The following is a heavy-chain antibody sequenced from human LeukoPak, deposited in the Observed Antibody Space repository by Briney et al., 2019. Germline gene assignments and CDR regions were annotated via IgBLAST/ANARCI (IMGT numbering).Heavy chain of an antibody. CDR1: GGSISSGDYY. CDR3: ARETTVTEDAFDI. J-gene: IGHJ3*02. D-gene: IGHD4-17*01. CDR2: IYYSGST. V-gene: IGHV4-61*08. Sequence: SETLSLTCTVSGGSISSGDYYWSWIRQPPGKGLEWIGYIYYSGSTNYNPSLKSRVTISVDTSKNQLSLKLSSVTAADTAVYYCARETTVTEDAFDIWGQGTMVTVSS.